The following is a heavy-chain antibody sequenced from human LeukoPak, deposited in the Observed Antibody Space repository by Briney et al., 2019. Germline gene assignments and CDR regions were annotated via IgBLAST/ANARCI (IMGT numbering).Heavy chain of an antibody. Sequence: GASVKVSCKATGYTFTSYGINWVRQATGQGLEWMGWMNPKSGNTDYAQKFQGRVTMTRNTSISTAYMELSSLRSEDTAVYYCTKGRHSSGWPNWFDPWGQGTLVTVSS. CDR1: GYTFTSYG. CDR3: TKGRHSSGWPNWFDP. D-gene: IGHD6-19*01. J-gene: IGHJ5*02. CDR2: MNPKSGNT. V-gene: IGHV1-8*02.